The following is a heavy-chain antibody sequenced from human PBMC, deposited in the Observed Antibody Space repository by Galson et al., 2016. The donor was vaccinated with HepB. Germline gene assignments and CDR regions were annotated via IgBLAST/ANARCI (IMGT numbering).Heavy chain of an antibody. CDR3: AKRTTGTIWSVDI. CDR2: INAGDSGNK. CDR1: GFTSDSYA. V-gene: IGHV3-23*01. J-gene: IGHJ6*02. D-gene: IGHD1-1*01. Sequence: SLRLSCAASGFTSDSYAMYWVRQAPGKGLEWVSAINAGDSGNKYYVDSVKGRFTISRDNSKNTLYLQMNGLRAEDTAVYYCAKRTTGTIWSVDIGGQGTTVTVSS.